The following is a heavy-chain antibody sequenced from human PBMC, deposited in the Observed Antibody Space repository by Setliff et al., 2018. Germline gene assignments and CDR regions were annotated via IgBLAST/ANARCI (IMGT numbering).Heavy chain of an antibody. Sequence: GGSLRLSCVTSGFAFTSYDMTWVRQAPGKGLEWVASINNGGVSADYTDSVKGRFTIYRDNSRNTLYLQMKSLRAEDTAIYYCATSTITTYYFDYWGHGTLVTVSS. D-gene: IGHD4-4*01. CDR1: GFAFTSYD. CDR2: INNGGVSA. J-gene: IGHJ4*01. V-gene: IGHV3-23*01. CDR3: ATSTITTYYFDY.